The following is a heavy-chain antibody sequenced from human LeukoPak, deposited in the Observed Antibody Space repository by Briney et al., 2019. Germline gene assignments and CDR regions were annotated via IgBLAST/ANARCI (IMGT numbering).Heavy chain of an antibody. CDR1: GYTFTSYA. D-gene: IGHD3-10*01. Sequence: GASVKVSCKASGYTFTSYAMHWVRQAPGQRLEWMGWINAGNGNTKYSQKFQGRVTITRDTSASTAYMELSSLRSEDTAVYYCARAMGHYYGSGSYHDYWGQGTLVTVSS. CDR2: INAGNGNT. CDR3: ARAMGHYYGSGSYHDY. V-gene: IGHV1-3*01. J-gene: IGHJ4*02.